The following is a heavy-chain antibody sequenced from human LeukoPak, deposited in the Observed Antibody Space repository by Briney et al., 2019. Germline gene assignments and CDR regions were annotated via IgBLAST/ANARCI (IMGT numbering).Heavy chain of an antibody. J-gene: IGHJ6*02. CDR3: AKVIRGGYGMDV. D-gene: IGHD3-10*01. CDR1: GFSFSNFG. CDR2: IDRSSSLT. V-gene: IGHV3-48*02. Sequence: GGSLRLSCAAFGFSFSNFGMNWVRQAPGKGLEWVSYIDRSSSLTDYADSVKGRFTISRDNAKNSLSLQLNSLRDEDTAVYFCAKVIRGGYGMDVWGQGTTVTVSS.